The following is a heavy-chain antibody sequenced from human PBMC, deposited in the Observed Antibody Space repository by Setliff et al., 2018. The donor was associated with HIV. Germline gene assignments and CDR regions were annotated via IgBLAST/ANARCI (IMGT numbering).Heavy chain of an antibody. CDR2: INPSGGST. CDR1: GGTFSAYA. V-gene: IGHV1-46*01. Sequence: GASVKVSCKASGGTFSAYAVSWLRQAPGQGLEWMGIINPSGGSTSYAQKFQGRVTMTRDTSTSTIYMELNSLTSEDTAVYYCARDNTAFDIWGQGTMVTVSS. D-gene: IGHD2-2*02. CDR3: ARDNTAFDI. J-gene: IGHJ3*02.